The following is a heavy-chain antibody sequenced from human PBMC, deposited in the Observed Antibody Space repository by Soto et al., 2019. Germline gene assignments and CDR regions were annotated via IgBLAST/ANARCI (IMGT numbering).Heavy chain of an antibody. CDR1: GGTFSSYA. D-gene: IGHD6-19*01. Sequence: SVKVSCKASGGTFSSYAISWVRQAPGQGLEWMGGIIPIFGTANYAQKFQGRVTITADKSTSTAYMELSSLRSEDTAVYYCASERIAVAGKLYYYYGMDVWGQGTTVT. CDR3: ASERIAVAGKLYYYYGMDV. J-gene: IGHJ6*02. CDR2: IIPIFGTA. V-gene: IGHV1-69*06.